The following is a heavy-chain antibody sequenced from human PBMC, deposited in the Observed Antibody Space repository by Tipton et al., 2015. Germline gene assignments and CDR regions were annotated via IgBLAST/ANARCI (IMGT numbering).Heavy chain of an antibody. J-gene: IGHJ6*02. Sequence: TLSLTCTVSGGSISSGEYYWSWIRQDPGKGLEWIGYIDSSGSTYYNPSLKSRVSISVDTYQRKFYLRLSSVTAADTAVYYCARDSTHYYGSASYPFYLYYGMDVWAKGPRSPSP. CDR1: GGSISSGEYY. V-gene: IGHV4-31*03. CDR2: IDSSGST. D-gene: IGHD3-10*01. CDR3: ARDSTHYYGSASYPFYLYYGMDV.